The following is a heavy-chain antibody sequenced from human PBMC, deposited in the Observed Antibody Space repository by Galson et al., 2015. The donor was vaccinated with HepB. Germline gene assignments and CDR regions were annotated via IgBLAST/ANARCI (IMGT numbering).Heavy chain of an antibody. V-gene: IGHV3-30*18. D-gene: IGHD3-22*01. CDR2: ISYDGSNK. J-gene: IGHJ4*02. CDR3: AKDIYYWASYYFDY. CDR1: GFTFSSYG. Sequence: SLRLSCAASGFTFSSYGMHWVRQAPGKGLEWVAVISYDGSNKYYADSVKGRFTISRDNSKNTLYLQMNSLRAEDTAVYYCAKDIYYWASYYFDYWGQGTLVTVSS.